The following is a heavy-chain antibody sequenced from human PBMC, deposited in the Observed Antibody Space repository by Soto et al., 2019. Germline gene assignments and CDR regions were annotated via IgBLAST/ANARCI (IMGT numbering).Heavy chain of an antibody. CDR2: ISYSGST. CDR3: ARAPYSSGWPDS. Sequence: SETLCPTCPVAGGSVSSGGYFLSWVRQPPGKGLEWIGYISYSGSTKYNPSLESRVTISVDTSNKNFSLKLASVTAADTAVYYCARAPYSSGWPDSWGQGTLVTVSS. CDR1: GGSVSSGGYF. J-gene: IGHJ4*02. V-gene: IGHV4-61*03. D-gene: IGHD6-19*01.